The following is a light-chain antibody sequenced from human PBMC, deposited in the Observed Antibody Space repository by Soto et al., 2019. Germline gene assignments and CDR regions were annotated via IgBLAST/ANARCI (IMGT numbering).Light chain of an antibody. V-gene: IGKV3-15*01. CDR3: QTVDKWPL. CDR2: YAS. Sequence: EVVRTQSPVTLSVSPGERATLSCRASESVGSNLAWYQQKPGQPPSLLIYYASMRETGVPPRFSGSGSGTEFTLTIRSLKSEDFAVYFCQTVDKWPLFGQGTRLEI. J-gene: IGKJ5*01. CDR1: ESVGSN.